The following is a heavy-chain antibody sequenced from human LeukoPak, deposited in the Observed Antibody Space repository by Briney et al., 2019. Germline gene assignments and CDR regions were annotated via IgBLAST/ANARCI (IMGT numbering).Heavy chain of an antibody. Sequence: PGGSLRLSCAASGFTFSSYGMHWVRQAPGKGLEWVAFIRYDGSNKYYADSVKGRFTISRDNSKNTLYLQMNSLRAEDTAVYYCAKSGYCSSTSCRGPFDPWGREPWSPSPQ. CDR3: AKSGYCSSTSCRGPFDP. J-gene: IGHJ5*02. CDR1: GFTFSSYG. D-gene: IGHD2-2*01. CDR2: IRYDGSNK. V-gene: IGHV3-30*02.